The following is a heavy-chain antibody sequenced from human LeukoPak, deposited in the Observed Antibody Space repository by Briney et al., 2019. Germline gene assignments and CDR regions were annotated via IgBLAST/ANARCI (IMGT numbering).Heavy chain of an antibody. CDR1: GFTFDDYA. Sequence: GRSLRLSCAASGFTFDDYAMHWIRQAPGKGLEWVSGIKWNSGSKGYAASVKGRFTISRDNAKNSLYLQMNSLRAEDTALYYCARDIEFLGQLETLESFDYWGQGTLVTVSS. J-gene: IGHJ4*02. V-gene: IGHV3-9*01. CDR2: IKWNSGSK. CDR3: ARDIEFLGQLETLESFDY. D-gene: IGHD6-6*01.